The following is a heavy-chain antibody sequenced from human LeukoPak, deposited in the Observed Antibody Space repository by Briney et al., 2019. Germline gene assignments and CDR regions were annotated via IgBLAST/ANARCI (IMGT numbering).Heavy chain of an antibody. CDR3: AREGSGWYFRQFDY. Sequence: GGSLRLSCAASGFTFSSYWMHWVRQAPGKGLVWVSRINSDGSSTSYADSVKGRFTISRDNAKNTLYLQMNSLRAEDPAVYYCAREGSGWYFRQFDYWGQGTLVTVSS. CDR2: INSDGSST. CDR1: GFTFSSYW. V-gene: IGHV3-74*01. J-gene: IGHJ4*02. D-gene: IGHD6-19*01.